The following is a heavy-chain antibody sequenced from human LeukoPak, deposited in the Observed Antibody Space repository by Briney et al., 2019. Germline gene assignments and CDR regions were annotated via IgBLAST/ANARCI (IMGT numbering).Heavy chain of an antibody. CDR1: GYTFTSYG. V-gene: IGHV1-18*01. CDR2: ISAYNGNT. D-gene: IGHD2-15*01. J-gene: IGHJ5*02. CDR3: ARRYCSGGSCYRANWFDP. Sequence: ASVKVSCKASGYTFTSYGISWVRQAPGQGLEWMGWISAYNGNTNYAQKLQGRVTMTTDTSTSTAYMELRSLRSDDTAVYYCARRYCSGGSCYRANWFDPWGQGTLVTVSS.